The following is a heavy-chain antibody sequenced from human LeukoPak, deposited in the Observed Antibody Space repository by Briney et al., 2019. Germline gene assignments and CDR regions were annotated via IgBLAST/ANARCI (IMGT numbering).Heavy chain of an antibody. CDR2: ISSSSSYI. V-gene: IGHV3-21*01. D-gene: IGHD1-26*01. CDR3: ARDVGATFWFDP. CDR1: GFTISSYS. Sequence: GGSLRLSCAASGFTISSYSMNWVRQAPGKGLEWVSFISSSSSYIYYADSVKGRFTISRDNAKNSLYLQMNSLRAEDTAVYYCARDVGATFWFDPWGQGTLVTVSS. J-gene: IGHJ5*02.